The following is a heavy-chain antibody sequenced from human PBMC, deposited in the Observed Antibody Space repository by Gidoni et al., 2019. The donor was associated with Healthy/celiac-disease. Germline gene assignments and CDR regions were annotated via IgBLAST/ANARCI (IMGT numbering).Heavy chain of an antibody. CDR1: GGTFSSYA. Sequence: QAQLVQSGAEEKKPGSSVQVSCKASGGTFSSYAISWVRQAPGQGLGWTGGSIPIFGTANYAQKFRGRVTITADESTSTAYMELSGLSYEDTAVYSCAGGRYSSSSGFDPWGQGTLVTVSS. V-gene: IGHV1-69*01. J-gene: IGHJ5*02. CDR2: SIPIFGTA. D-gene: IGHD6-6*01. CDR3: AGGRYSSSSGFDP.